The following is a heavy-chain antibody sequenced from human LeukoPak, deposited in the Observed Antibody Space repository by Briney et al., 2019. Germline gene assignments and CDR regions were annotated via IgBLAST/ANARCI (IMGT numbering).Heavy chain of an antibody. CDR2: ISGSGGGT. V-gene: IGHV3-23*01. D-gene: IGHD3-10*01. Sequence: GGSLRLSCAASGFTSSSYAMSWVRQAPGKGLEWVSGISGSGGGTYYADSVKGRFTISRDNSKNTLYLQMNSLRAEDTAIYYCSKDRTTSGGAEGYWGQGTLVTVSS. J-gene: IGHJ4*02. CDR1: GFTSSSYA. CDR3: SKDRTTSGGAEGY.